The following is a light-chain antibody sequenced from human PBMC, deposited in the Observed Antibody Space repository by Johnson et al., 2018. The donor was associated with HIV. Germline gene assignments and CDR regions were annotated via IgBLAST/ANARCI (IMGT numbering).Light chain of an antibody. V-gene: IGLV1-51*01. J-gene: IGLJ1*01. CDR1: SSNIGNNY. CDR3: GTWDSSLSPFYV. CDR2: DNN. Sequence: SVLTQPPSVSAAPGQKVTISCSGSSSNIGNNYVSWYQQLPGRAPKLLIYDNNKRPSGIPDRFSGSKSGTSATLGITGLQTGDEADYFCGTWDSSLSPFYVVGTGTKVTVL.